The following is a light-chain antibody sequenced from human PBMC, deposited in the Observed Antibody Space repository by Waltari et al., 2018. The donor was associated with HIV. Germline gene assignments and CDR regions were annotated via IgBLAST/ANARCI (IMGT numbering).Light chain of an antibody. V-gene: IGLV1-44*01. CDR3: AAWDGSRNGYV. Sequence: QSVLTQSPSASGAPGQRVAISCSGSSSNIGSNRVTWYQHLPGTAPKLLIFDNNQRPSGLPDRFSGSKSGTSASLAISGLQSEDEADYYCAAWDGSRNGYVFGTGTQVTVL. CDR1: SSNIGSNR. CDR2: DNN. J-gene: IGLJ1*01.